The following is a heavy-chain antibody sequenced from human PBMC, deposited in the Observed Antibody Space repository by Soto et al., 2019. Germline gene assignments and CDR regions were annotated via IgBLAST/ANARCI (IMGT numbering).Heavy chain of an antibody. V-gene: IGHV4-31*03. D-gene: IGHD3-10*01. CDR3: ARGVTMVRGVIHTPYFDY. CDR1: GGSISSGGYY. J-gene: IGHJ4*02. Sequence: QVQLQESGPGLVKPSQTLSLTCTVSGGSISSGGYYWSGIRQHPGKGLEWIGYIYYSGSTYYNPSLKSRVTISVDTSKNQFSLKLSSVTAADTAVYYCARGVTMVRGVIHTPYFDYWGQGTLVTVSS. CDR2: IYYSGST.